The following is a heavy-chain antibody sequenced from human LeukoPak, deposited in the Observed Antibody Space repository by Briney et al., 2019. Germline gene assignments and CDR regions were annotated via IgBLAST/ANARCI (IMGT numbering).Heavy chain of an antibody. V-gene: IGHV3-30*04. Sequence: GGSLRLSCAASGFTFSNYFMHWVRQAPGKGLEWVADIASDGSHTFYVESVKGRFTISRDNSKNTLYLQTNSLRAEDTAVYFCARKRQDTVIHSGAFDIWGQGTMVTVSS. CDR1: GFTFSNYF. CDR2: IASDGSHT. CDR3: ARKRQDTVIHSGAFDI. D-gene: IGHD2-21*02. J-gene: IGHJ3*02.